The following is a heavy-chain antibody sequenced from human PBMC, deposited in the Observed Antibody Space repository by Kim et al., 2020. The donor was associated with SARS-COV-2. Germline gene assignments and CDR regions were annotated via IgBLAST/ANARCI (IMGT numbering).Heavy chain of an antibody. J-gene: IGHJ6*03. V-gene: IGHV1-58*01. CDR2: IVVGSGNT. Sequence: VRPARGQRLEWIGWIVVGSGNTNYAQKFQERVTITRDMSTSTAYMELSSLRSEDTAVYYCAAALYYDFWSGSNYYMDVWGKGTTVTVSS. CDR3: AAALYYDFWSGSNYYMDV. D-gene: IGHD3-3*01.